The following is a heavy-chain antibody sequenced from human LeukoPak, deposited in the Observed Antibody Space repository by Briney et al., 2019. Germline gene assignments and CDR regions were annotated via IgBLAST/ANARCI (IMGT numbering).Heavy chain of an antibody. CDR3: ASFSSGIIPILGGGY. Sequence: SETLSLTCTVSGGSISSSSYYWGWIRQPPGKGLEWIGSIYYSGSTYYNPSLKSRVTISVDTSKNQFSLKLSSVTAADTAVYYCASFSSGIIPILGGGYWGQGTLVTVSS. V-gene: IGHV4-39*07. J-gene: IGHJ4*02. CDR1: GGSISSSSYY. CDR2: IYYSGST. D-gene: IGHD3-3*01.